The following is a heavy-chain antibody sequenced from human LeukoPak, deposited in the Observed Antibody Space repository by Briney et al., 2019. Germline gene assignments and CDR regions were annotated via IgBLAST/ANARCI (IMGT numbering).Heavy chain of an antibody. CDR3: ARDRLQLQS. J-gene: IGHJ5*02. D-gene: IGHD1-1*01. Sequence: SETLSLTCTISDDSISNNRYFWAWIRQPPGKGLEWIGSINYSGRTYYNPSLKSRLTMSVDTAKRQFSLKLISVTAADTAVYYCARDRLQLQSWGQGTLVTVSS. CDR2: INYSGRT. CDR1: DDSISNNRYF. V-gene: IGHV4-39*07.